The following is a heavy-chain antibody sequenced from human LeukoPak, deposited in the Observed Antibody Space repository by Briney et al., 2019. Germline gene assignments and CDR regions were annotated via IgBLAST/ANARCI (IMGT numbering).Heavy chain of an antibody. CDR3: ARGDPILRFLEWLSNFDY. D-gene: IGHD3-3*01. J-gene: IGHJ4*02. CDR2: INAGNGNT. Sequence: ASVTVSCKASGYTFTSYAMHWVRQAPGQRLEWTGWINAGNGNTKYSQKFQGRVTITRDTSASTAYMELSSLRSEDTAVYYCARGDPILRFLEWLSNFDYWGQGTLVTVSS. V-gene: IGHV1-3*01. CDR1: GYTFTSYA.